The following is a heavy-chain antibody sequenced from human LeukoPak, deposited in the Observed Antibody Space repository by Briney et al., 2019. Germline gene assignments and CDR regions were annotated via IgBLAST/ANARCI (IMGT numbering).Heavy chain of an antibody. V-gene: IGHV4-4*02. J-gene: IGHJ4*02. Sequence: PSETLSLTCAVSGGSISSSNWWSWVRPPPGKGLEWIGEIYHSGSTNYNPSLKSRVTISVDTSKNQFSLKLSSVTAADTAVYYCARASGWKGGYFDYWGQGTLVTVSS. CDR3: ARASGWKGGYFDY. D-gene: IGHD6-19*01. CDR1: GGSISSSNW. CDR2: IYHSGST.